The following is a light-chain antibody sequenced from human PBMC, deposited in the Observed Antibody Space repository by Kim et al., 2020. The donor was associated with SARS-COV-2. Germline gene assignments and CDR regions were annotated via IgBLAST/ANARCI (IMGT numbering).Light chain of an antibody. CDR2: GRN. V-gene: IGLV3-19*01. J-gene: IGLJ2*01. CDR1: SLRSYY. Sequence: SSELTQDPAVSVALGQTVRITCQGDSLRSYYASWYQQKPGQAPVLVIYGRNNRPSGIPDRFSGSTSGNTASLTITGAQAEDEDDYYCKSRDSSGNVVFGG. CDR3: KSRDSSGNVV.